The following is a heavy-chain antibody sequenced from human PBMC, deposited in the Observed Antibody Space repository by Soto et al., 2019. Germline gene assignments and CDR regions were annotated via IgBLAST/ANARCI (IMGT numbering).Heavy chain of an antibody. D-gene: IGHD3-10*01. J-gene: IGHJ6*02. V-gene: IGHV1-18*01. CDR2: ISAYNGNT. CDR1: GYTFTSYG. Sequence: GASVKVSCKASGYTFTSYGISWVRQAPGQGLEWMGWISAYNGNTNYAQKLQGRVTMTTDTSTSTAYMELRSLRSDDTAVYYCARDSGGSSLWFGELLYYYYGMDVWGQGTTVTVSS. CDR3: ARDSGGSSLWFGELLYYYYGMDV.